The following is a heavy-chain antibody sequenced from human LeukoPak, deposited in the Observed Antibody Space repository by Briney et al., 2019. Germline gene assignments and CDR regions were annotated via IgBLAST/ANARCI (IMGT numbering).Heavy chain of an antibody. CDR1: GFTFSSYA. Sequence: GGSLRLSCAASGFTFSSYAMSWVRQAPGKGLEWVSAISGSGSNTYYADSVKGRFTISRDNSKNTLYLQMNSLRAEDTAVYYCAKIPYSSSPTWFDPWGQGTLVTVSS. V-gene: IGHV3-23*01. CDR3: AKIPYSSSPTWFDP. CDR2: ISGSGSNT. D-gene: IGHD6-6*01. J-gene: IGHJ5*02.